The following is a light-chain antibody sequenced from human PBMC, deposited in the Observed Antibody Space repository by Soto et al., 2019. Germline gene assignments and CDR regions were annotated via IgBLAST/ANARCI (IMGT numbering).Light chain of an antibody. Sequence: QSVLTQPASVSGSPGQSITISCTGTSSDGGSYNLVSWYQQHPGKAPKLMIYEGSKRPSGVSNRFSGSKSGNTASLTISGLQAEDEADYYCCSYAGSSNYVVFGGGTKLTVL. CDR1: SSDGGSYNL. J-gene: IGLJ2*01. V-gene: IGLV2-23*01. CDR3: CSYAGSSNYVV. CDR2: EGS.